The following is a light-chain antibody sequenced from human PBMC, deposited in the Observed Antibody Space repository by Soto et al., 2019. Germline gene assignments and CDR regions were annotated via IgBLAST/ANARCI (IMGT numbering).Light chain of an antibody. CDR2: AAS. V-gene: IGKV1-39*01. Sequence: IQMTQSPSSLSASVGDRVTITCRASQSISSYLTWYQQKPGKAPTLLIYAASSLQSGVPSRFSGSVSGTDFTLTISSLQPEDFATYYCQQSYSTPRTFGQGTKVDIK. CDR1: QSISSY. CDR3: QQSYSTPRT. J-gene: IGKJ1*01.